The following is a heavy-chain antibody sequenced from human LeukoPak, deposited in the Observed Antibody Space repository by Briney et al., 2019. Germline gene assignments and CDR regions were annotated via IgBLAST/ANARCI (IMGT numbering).Heavy chain of an antibody. CDR2: IYYSGST. Sequence: SSETLSLTCLFLGASSGSYYGGWIRQPPGKGLEWIGYIYYSGSTNYNPSLKSRVTISVDTSRNQFSLKLSSVTAADTAVYYCARDSGLYDFWLNYWGQGTLVTVSS. V-gene: IGHV4-59*01. CDR1: GASSGSYY. D-gene: IGHD3-3*01. CDR3: ARDSGLYDFWLNY. J-gene: IGHJ4*02.